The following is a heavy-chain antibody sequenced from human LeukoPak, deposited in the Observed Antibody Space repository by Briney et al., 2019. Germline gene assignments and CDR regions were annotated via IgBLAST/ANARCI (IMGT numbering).Heavy chain of an antibody. J-gene: IGHJ6*03. CDR2: IRSKANSYAS. V-gene: IGHV3-73*01. D-gene: IGHD2-2*03. CDR1: GFTFSGSA. CDR3: TSRMDRRGQYYYMDV. Sequence: PGGSLKLSCAASGFTFSGSAMHWVRQASGKGLEWVGRIRSKANSYASAYAASVKGRFTISRDDSKNTAYLQMNSLKTEDTAVYYCTSRMDRRGQYYYMDVWGKGTTVTVSS.